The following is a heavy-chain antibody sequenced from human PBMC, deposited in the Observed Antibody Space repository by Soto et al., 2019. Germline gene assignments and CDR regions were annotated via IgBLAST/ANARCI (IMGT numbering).Heavy chain of an antibody. J-gene: IGHJ5*02. V-gene: IGHV1-18*01. CDR1: GYTFTSYG. Sequence: ASVKVSCKASGYTFTSYGISWVRQAPGQGLEWMGWISAYNGNTNYAQKLQGRVTMTTDTSTSTAYMELSSLRSEDTAVYYCARGEAPSGSRIYWFDPWGQGTLVTVSS. CDR2: ISAYNGNT. D-gene: IGHD1-26*01. CDR3: ARGEAPSGSRIYWFDP.